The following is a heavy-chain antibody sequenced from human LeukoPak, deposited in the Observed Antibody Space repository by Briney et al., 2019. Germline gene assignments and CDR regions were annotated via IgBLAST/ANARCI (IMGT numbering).Heavy chain of an antibody. Sequence: GESLKISCKGSGYSFPSYWIGWVRQIPGKGLEWMGTIYPADSDTRYNPSFEGQVTISADKSISTAYLQWSSLKASDTAMYYCARRSSYGFEWGQGTLVTVSS. J-gene: IGHJ4*02. CDR3: ARRSSYGFE. CDR2: IYPADSDT. CDR1: GYSFPSYW. V-gene: IGHV5-51*01. D-gene: IGHD5-18*01.